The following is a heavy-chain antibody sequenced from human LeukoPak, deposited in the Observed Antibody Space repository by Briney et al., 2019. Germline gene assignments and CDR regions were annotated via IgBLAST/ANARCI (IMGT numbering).Heavy chain of an antibody. CDR2: INSSSRET. V-gene: IGHV1-2*02. CDR3: ARDLSTYYYGSGSYSLYYFDY. D-gene: IGHD3-10*01. J-gene: IGHJ4*02. CDR1: GYTFTGYY. Sequence: VTVKVSCKASGYTFTGYYMHWVRQAPGQGLEWMGWINSSSRETNYAQKFQGRVTMTRDTSISTAYMELSRLRSDDTAVYYCARDLSTYYYGSGSYSLYYFDYWGQGTLVTVS.